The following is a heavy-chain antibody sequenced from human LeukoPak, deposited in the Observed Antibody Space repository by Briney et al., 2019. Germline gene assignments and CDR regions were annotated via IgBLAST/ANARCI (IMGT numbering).Heavy chain of an antibody. CDR1: GFSFSDYA. Sequence: PGGSLRLSCAASGFSFSDYAIHWVRQVPGKGLEWVALISYDETNKYYADSVKGRFTISRDNSKNMVYLQMNSLGPEDTAVYYCAKDAYSSGPNWFDPWGQGTLVTVSS. D-gene: IGHD6-19*01. CDR3: AKDAYSSGPNWFDP. V-gene: IGHV3-30*18. J-gene: IGHJ5*02. CDR2: ISYDETNK.